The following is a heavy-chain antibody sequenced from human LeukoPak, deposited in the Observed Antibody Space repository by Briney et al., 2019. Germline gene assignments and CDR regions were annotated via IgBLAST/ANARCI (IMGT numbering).Heavy chain of an antibody. Sequence: GESLKISCKGSGYSFTSYWIGWARQMPGKGLEWMGIIYPGDSDTRYSPSFQGQVTISADKSISTAYLQWSSLKASDTAMYYCARGETMVRGFSGFDPWGQGTLVTVSS. V-gene: IGHV5-51*01. D-gene: IGHD3-10*01. CDR2: IYPGDSDT. J-gene: IGHJ5*02. CDR1: GYSFTSYW. CDR3: ARGETMVRGFSGFDP.